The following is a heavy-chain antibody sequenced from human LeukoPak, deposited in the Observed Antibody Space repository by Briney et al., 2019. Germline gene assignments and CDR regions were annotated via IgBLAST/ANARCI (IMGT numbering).Heavy chain of an antibody. Sequence: GGSLRLSCAASGFSFCDFGMSWVRHAPGKGREWVSGINWNGVGTSYIDSVKGRFTVSRDNAKNSLYLQMNSLRGEDTALYFCARGRYDISTVHRFFYYGMDVWGQGTPVTVS. CDR3: ARGRYDISTVHRFFYYGMDV. CDR1: GFSFCDFG. D-gene: IGHD3-22*01. J-gene: IGHJ6*02. CDR2: INWNGVGT. V-gene: IGHV3-20*04.